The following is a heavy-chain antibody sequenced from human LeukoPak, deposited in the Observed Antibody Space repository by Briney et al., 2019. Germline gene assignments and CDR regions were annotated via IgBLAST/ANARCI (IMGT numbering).Heavy chain of an antibody. CDR2: ITGDGGGT. V-gene: IGHV3-23*01. CDR3: VKETSSGNFVTIDC. Sequence: PGGSLRLSCAASGFTVSSNYMSWVRQAPGKGLEWVSAITGDGGGTNHADSVKGRFFISRDNSKNTLYMQMNSLRAEDTAVYYCVKETSSGNFVTIDCWGQGALVTVSS. D-gene: IGHD1-26*01. CDR1: GFTVSSNY. J-gene: IGHJ4*02.